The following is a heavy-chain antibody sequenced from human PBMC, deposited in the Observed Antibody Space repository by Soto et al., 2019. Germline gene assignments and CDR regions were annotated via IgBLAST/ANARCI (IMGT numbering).Heavy chain of an antibody. V-gene: IGHV3-74*01. CDR3: ATAEVDY. CDR1: GYTFRNHW. Sequence: PGGSLRLSCAVAGYTFRNHWMHWVRQAPGKGPEWVSRMNSDGSIINYKDSVKGRFTVSRDNAKNTLYLQMNSLRVEDTAVYYCATAEVDYWGPGTLVTVPQ. CDR2: MNSDGSII. J-gene: IGHJ4*02.